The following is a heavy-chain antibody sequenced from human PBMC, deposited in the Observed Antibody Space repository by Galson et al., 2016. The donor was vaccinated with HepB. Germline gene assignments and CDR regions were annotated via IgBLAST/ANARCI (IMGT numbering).Heavy chain of an antibody. D-gene: IGHD4-11*01. CDR3: VKVDPYTLQLGPFDC. CDR1: GFTLSSYG. V-gene: IGHV3-30*18. CDR2: ISYAGRIK. J-gene: IGHJ4*02. Sequence: SLRLSCAASGFTLSSYGMHWVRQAPGKGLEWVAAISYAGRIKYYVDSVKGRFTFSRDNSKNRLYMQMNSLRPDDTAVYYCVKVDPYTLQLGPFDCWGQGTLVTVSS.